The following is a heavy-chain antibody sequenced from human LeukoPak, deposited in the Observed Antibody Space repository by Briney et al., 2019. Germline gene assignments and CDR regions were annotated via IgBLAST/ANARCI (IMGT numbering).Heavy chain of an antibody. V-gene: IGHV1-69*05. Sequence: SVKVSCKASGGTFSSYAISWVRQAPGQGLEWMGGIIPIFGTANYAQKFQGRVTITTDESTSTAYMELSSLRSEDTAVYYCAKDGLPKRRYDSSGTDYWGQGTLVTVSS. J-gene: IGHJ4*02. CDR3: AKDGLPKRRYDSSGTDY. CDR1: GGTFSSYA. CDR2: IIPIFGTA. D-gene: IGHD3-22*01.